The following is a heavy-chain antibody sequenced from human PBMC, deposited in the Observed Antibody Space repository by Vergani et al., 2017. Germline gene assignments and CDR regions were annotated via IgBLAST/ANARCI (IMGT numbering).Heavy chain of an antibody. Sequence: EVQLVESGGGLVQPGGSLTLSSAASLFTFSLYFMSWVRRAPGKGLEWVANIKQDGSEKYYVESVKGRFTISRDNAKNSLYLQMNSLRAEETAVYYCATTQWWYYFDYWGQGTLVTVSS. J-gene: IGHJ4*02. D-gene: IGHD2-15*01. V-gene: IGHV3-7*03. CDR3: ATTQWWYYFDY. CDR2: IKQDGSEK. CDR1: LFTFSLYF.